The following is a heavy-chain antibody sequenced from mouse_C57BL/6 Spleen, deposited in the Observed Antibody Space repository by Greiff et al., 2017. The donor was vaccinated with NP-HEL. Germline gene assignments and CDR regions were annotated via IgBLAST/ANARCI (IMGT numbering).Heavy chain of an antibody. CDR3: ARDGYYES. Sequence: QVQLKESGAELVRPGASVKLSCKASGYTFTDYYINWVKQRPGQGLEWIARIYPGSGNTYYNEKFKGKATLTAEKSSSTAYMQLSSLTSEDSAVYFCARDGYYESWGQGTTLTVSS. V-gene: IGHV1-76*01. CDR2: IYPGSGNT. CDR1: GYTFTDYY. J-gene: IGHJ2*01. D-gene: IGHD2-3*01.